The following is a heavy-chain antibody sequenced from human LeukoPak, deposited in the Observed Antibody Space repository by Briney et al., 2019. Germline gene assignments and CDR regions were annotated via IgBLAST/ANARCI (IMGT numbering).Heavy chain of an antibody. CDR2: IYTSGST. CDR1: GGSISSGSYY. D-gene: IGHD3-16*02. CDR3: ARAGYRYTVLFDY. Sequence: SQTLSLTCTVSGGSISSGSYYWSWIRQPAGKGLEWIGRIYTSGSTNYNPSLKSRVTISVDTSKNQFSLKLSSVTAADTAVYYCARAGYRYTVLFDYWGQGTPVTVSS. V-gene: IGHV4-61*02. J-gene: IGHJ4*02.